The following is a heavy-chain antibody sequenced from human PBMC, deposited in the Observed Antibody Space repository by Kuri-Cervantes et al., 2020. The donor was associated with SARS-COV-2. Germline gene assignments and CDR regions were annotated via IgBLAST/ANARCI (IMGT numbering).Heavy chain of an antibody. Sequence: ASVKVSCKAPGYTFTSYDINWVRQAPGQGLEWMGWINPNSGGTNYAQKFQGRVTMTRDTSISTAYMELSRLRSDDTAVYYCARDRTGFDYWGQGTLVTVSS. D-gene: IGHD1-1*01. CDR2: INPNSGGT. J-gene: IGHJ4*02. V-gene: IGHV1-2*02. CDR3: ARDRTGFDY. CDR1: GYTFTSYD.